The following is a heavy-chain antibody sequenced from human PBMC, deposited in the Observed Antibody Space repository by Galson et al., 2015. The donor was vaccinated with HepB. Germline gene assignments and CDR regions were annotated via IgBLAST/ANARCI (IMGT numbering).Heavy chain of an antibody. J-gene: IGHJ4*02. CDR1: GFTFSSYG. CDR2: ISYDGSNK. V-gene: IGHV3-30*18. D-gene: IGHD3-3*01. CDR3: AKDSPYDVGFLEWYVPSGYFDY. Sequence: SLRLSCAASGFTFSSYGMHWVRQAPGKGLEWVAVISYDGSNKYYADSVKGRFTISRDNSKNTLYLQMNSLRAEDTAVYYCAKDSPYDVGFLEWYVPSGYFDYWGQGTLVTVSS.